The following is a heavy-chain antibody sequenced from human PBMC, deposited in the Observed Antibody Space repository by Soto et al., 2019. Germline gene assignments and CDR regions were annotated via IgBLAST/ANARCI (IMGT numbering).Heavy chain of an antibody. V-gene: IGHV3-23*01. CDR2: IIDSGGST. CDR3: GKGRSYYYYYGVDV. CDR1: GFAMSSYL. D-gene: IGHD1-26*01. Sequence: WGSLRLSCGASGFAMSSYLMHWVRQAPGKGLVWVSDIIDSGGSTYYADAVKGRFTISRDNSKSTLYLQMNSLRAEDTAVYYCGKGRSYYYYYGVDVWGQGTTVTVSS. J-gene: IGHJ6*02.